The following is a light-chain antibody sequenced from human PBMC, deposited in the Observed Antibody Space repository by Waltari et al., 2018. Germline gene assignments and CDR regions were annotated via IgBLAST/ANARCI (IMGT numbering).Light chain of an antibody. CDR1: NIGTNR. CDR2: YDS. CDR3: QVWDANNDPGV. V-gene: IGLV3-21*04. J-gene: IGLJ1*01. Sequence: SYVLTQPPSVSVAPGEKARITCGGNNIGTNRGHRYQQKPGQAPVLVISYDSDRRSGIPERISGSNSGNTATLTISRVEAGDEAEYFCQVWDANNDPGVFGTGTEVTVL.